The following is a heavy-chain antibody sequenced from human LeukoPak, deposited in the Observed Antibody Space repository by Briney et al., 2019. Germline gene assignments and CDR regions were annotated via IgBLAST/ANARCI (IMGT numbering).Heavy chain of an antibody. J-gene: IGHJ4*02. V-gene: IGHV3-23*01. Sequence: GGSLRLSCAASGFTFSNYAMTWVRQAPGKGLEWVSAISGSGGSTYYADSVKGRFTISRDNSKNTLYLQMNSLRAEDTAVYYCAKPTHYCSSTSCYIDYWGQGTLVTVSS. CDR2: ISGSGGST. D-gene: IGHD2-2*01. CDR1: GFTFSNYA. CDR3: AKPTHYCSSTSCYIDY.